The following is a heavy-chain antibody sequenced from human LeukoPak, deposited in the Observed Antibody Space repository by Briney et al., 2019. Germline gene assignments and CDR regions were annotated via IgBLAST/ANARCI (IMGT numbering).Heavy chain of an antibody. Sequence: ASVKVSCKASGYTFTSYDINWVRQGTGQGLEWMGWMNPNSGNTGYAKKFQGRVTMTRNTSISTAYMELSSLRSEDTAVYYCARVRLRLEGYYFDYWGQGTLLTVSS. CDR2: MNPNSGNT. V-gene: IGHV1-8*01. D-gene: IGHD6-6*01. CDR3: ARVRLRLEGYYFDY. J-gene: IGHJ4*02. CDR1: GYTFTSYD.